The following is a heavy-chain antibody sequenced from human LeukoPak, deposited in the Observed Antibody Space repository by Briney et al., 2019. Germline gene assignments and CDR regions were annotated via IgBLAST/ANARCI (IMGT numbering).Heavy chain of an antibody. Sequence: KASETLSLTCTVSGGSISSYYWSWIRQPPGKGLEWIGYIYYSGSTNYNPSLKSRVTISADTSKNQFSLKLSSVTAADTAVYYCAREGDFWGKIDYWGQGTLVTVSS. CDR3: AREGDFWGKIDY. CDR2: IYYSGST. CDR1: GGSISSYY. J-gene: IGHJ4*02. D-gene: IGHD3-3*01. V-gene: IGHV4-59*01.